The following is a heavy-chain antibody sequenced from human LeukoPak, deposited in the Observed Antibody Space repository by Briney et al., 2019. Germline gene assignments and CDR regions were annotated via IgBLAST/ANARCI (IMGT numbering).Heavy chain of an antibody. D-gene: IGHD3-10*01. CDR2: IYTSGST. Sequence: SETLSLTCTVSGGSISSGSYYWSWIRQPAGKGLEWIGRIYTSGSTNYNPSLKSRVTISVDTSKNQFSLKLSSVTAADTAVYYCARDGFGRFYYYMDVWGKGTTVTISS. V-gene: IGHV4-61*02. J-gene: IGHJ6*03. CDR3: ARDGFGRFYYYMDV. CDR1: GGSISSGSYY.